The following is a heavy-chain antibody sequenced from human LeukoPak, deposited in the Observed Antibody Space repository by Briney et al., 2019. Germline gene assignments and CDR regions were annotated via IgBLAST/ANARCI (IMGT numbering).Heavy chain of an antibody. D-gene: IGHD6-19*01. CDR1: GYTLTELS. CDR2: FDPEDGET. J-gene: IGHJ4*02. CDR3: ATASAVAGYFAIDY. V-gene: IGHV1-24*01. Sequence: ASVKVSCKVSGYTLTELSMHWVRQAPGKGLEWMGGFDPEDGETIYAQKFQGRVTMTEDTSTDTAYMELSSLRSEDTAVYYCATASAVAGYFAIDYWGQGTLVTVSS.